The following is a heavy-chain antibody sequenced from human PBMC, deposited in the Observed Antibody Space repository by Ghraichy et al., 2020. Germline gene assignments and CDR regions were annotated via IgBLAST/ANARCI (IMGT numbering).Heavy chain of an antibody. CDR2: IYYSGST. CDR1: GGSISSSSYY. CDR3: ARHDIVVVPAASGSWFDP. Sequence: SETLSLTCTVSGGSISSSSYYWGWIRQPPGKGLEWIGSIYYSGSTYYNPSLKSRVTISVDTSKNQFSLKLSSVTAADTAVYYCARHDIVVVPAASGSWFDPWGQGTLVTVSS. J-gene: IGHJ5*02. D-gene: IGHD2-2*01. V-gene: IGHV4-39*01.